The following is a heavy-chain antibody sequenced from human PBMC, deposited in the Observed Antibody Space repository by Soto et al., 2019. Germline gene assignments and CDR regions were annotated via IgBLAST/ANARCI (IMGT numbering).Heavy chain of an antibody. D-gene: IGHD3-22*01. Sequence: PSVTLSVTRTVCSGSICSSSSYWDWIRQPPGKGLEWIGSIYYSGSTYYNPSLKSRVTISVATSKNQFSLMLSSVTAADTAVYYCARNGQETYYYDISGDYQYYYYFGMDVWGQGTTVTVSS. CDR1: SGSICSSSSY. V-gene: IGHV4-39*01. J-gene: IGHJ6*02. CDR2: IYYSGST. CDR3: ARNGQETYYYDISGDYQYYYYFGMDV.